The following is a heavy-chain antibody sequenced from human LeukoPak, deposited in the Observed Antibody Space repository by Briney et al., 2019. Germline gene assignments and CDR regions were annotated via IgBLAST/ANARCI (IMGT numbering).Heavy chain of an antibody. CDR1: GGSISSYD. V-gene: IGHV4-59*01. CDR3: ARSVVGADRGYYFDY. J-gene: IGHJ4*02. Sequence: SETLSLTCTVSGGSISSYDWSWIRQPPGKALEWIGNIIYSGSTNYNPSLKSRVTISVDTSKNQFSLKLSSVTAADTAVYYCARSVVGADRGYYFDYWGQGTLVTVSS. CDR2: IIYSGST. D-gene: IGHD1-26*01.